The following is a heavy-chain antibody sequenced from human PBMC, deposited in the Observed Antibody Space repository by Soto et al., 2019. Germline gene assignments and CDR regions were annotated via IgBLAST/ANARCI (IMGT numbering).Heavy chain of an antibody. CDR3: VTAFPHPITGD. D-gene: IGHD7-27*01. Sequence: VQLVESGGGVVQPGSSLRLSCSASGFDFSKFAMHWARQAPGQGLEWVAIIWHDASKTFYADSVRGRFTISRDDSKTSLYLQMTSLRAEDTAIYYCVTAFPHPITGDWGQGTIVTVSS. J-gene: IGHJ1*01. V-gene: IGHV3-33*03. CDR2: IWHDASKT. CDR1: GFDFSKFA.